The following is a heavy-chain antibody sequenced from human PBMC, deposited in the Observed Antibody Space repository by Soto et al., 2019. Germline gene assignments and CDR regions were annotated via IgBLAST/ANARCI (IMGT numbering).Heavy chain of an antibody. CDR3: ARHLGIAAADSFDY. V-gene: IGHV4-39*01. CDR1: GGSISSSSYY. Sequence: QLQLQESGPGLVKPSETLSLTCTVSGGSISSSSYYWGWIRQPPGKGLEWIGSIYYSGSTYYNPSLKSRVTISVDTSKNKFSLKLSSVTAADTAVYYCARHLGIAAADSFDYWGQGTLVTVSS. J-gene: IGHJ4*02. CDR2: IYYSGST. D-gene: IGHD6-13*01.